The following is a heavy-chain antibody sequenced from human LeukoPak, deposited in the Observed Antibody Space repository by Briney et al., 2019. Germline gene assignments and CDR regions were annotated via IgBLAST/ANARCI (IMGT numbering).Heavy chain of an antibody. J-gene: IGHJ6*02. CDR2: ISWNSGSI. CDR3: AKDIVGGGYYYYGMDV. D-gene: IGHD3-16*01. CDR1: GFTFDDYA. Sequence: GRSLRLSCAASGFTFDDYAMHWVRQAPGKGLEWVSGISWNSGSIGYADPVKGRFTISRDNAKNSLYLQMNSLRTEDTALYYCAKDIVGGGYYYYGMDVWGQGTTVTVSS. V-gene: IGHV3-9*01.